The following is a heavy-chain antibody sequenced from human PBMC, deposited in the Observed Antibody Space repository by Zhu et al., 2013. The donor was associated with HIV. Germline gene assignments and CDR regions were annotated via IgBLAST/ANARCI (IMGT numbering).Heavy chain of an antibody. CDR3: ARARDGSGSSPFWG. J-gene: IGHJ4*02. D-gene: IGHD3-10*01. CDR2: INPSGGST. Sequence: QVQLVQSGAEVKRPGASVTVSCKASGYIFKDFYMHWVRQAPGQGLEWMGIINPSGGSTSYAQKFQGRVTMTRDTSTSTVYMELSSLRSEDTAVYYCARARDGSGSSPFWGWGQGTLVTVSS. CDR1: GYIFKDFY. V-gene: IGHV1-46*02.